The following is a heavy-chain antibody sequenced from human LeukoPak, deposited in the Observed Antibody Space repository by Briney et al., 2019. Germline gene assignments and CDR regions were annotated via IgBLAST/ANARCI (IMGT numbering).Heavy chain of an antibody. CDR2: IYTSGST. CDR1: GGSISSYY. D-gene: IGHD3-22*01. CDR3: ARETSSGYPYYFDY. V-gene: IGHV4-4*07. J-gene: IGHJ4*02. Sequence: SETLSLTCTVSGGSISSYYWSWIRQPAGKGLEWIGRIYTSGSTNYNPSLKSRVTISVDKSKNQFSLKLSSVTAADTAVYYCARETSSGYPYYFDYWGQGTLVTVPS.